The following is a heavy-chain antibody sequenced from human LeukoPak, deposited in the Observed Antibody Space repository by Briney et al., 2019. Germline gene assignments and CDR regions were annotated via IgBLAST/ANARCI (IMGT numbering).Heavy chain of an antibody. CDR2: IYYSGST. V-gene: IGHV4-39*01. Sequence: PSETLSLTCTVSGGSISSNTQYWSWIRQPPGKGPEWLGSIYYSGSTYYNPSLKSRVTISADTSKNQFSLKLSSVTAADTALYYCARHHSEEVGPYFDYWGQGILVTVSS. J-gene: IGHJ4*02. CDR3: ARHHSEEVGPYFDY. D-gene: IGHD4-11*01. CDR1: GGSISSNTQY.